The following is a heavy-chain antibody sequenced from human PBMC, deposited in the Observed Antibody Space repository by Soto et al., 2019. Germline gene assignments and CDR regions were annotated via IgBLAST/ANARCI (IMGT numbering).Heavy chain of an antibody. Sequence: QVQLVQSGAEVKKPGSSVKVSCKASGGTFSSYAISWVRQAPGQGLEWMGGIIPIFGTANYAQKFQGRVTITADESTSTAYMELSSLRSEDTAVYYCARDAISDYYDSSGYYQLDYWGQGTLVTVSS. CDR2: IIPIFGTA. J-gene: IGHJ4*02. CDR3: ARDAISDYYDSSGYYQLDY. CDR1: GGTFSSYA. D-gene: IGHD3-22*01. V-gene: IGHV1-69*01.